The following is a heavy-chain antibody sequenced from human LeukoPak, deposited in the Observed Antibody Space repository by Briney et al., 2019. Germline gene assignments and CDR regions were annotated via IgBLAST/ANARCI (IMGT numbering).Heavy chain of an antibody. Sequence: PSETLSLTCTVSGGSIRSSSYYWDWIRQPPGKGLEWIGSIYYSGSTYYNPSLKSRVTISVDTSKNQFSLKLSSVTAADTAVYYGARHGYYGGPTGYFDYWGQGTLVTVSS. CDR3: ARHGYYGGPTGYFDY. D-gene: IGHD4-17*01. V-gene: IGHV4-39*01. CDR2: IYYSGST. J-gene: IGHJ4*02. CDR1: GGSIRSSSYY.